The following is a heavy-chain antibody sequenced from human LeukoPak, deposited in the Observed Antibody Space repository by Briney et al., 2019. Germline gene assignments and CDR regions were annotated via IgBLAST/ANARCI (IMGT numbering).Heavy chain of an antibody. CDR3: ARHDGYSFRFRYYYYGMDV. Sequence: GESLKISCEGSGYSFTSYWICWVRQMPGKGLEWMGIIYPGDSDTRYSPSFHGHVTISADKSISTDYLQWSRLKASDTDMYYCARHDGYSFRFRYYYYGMDVWGQGTTVAVSS. CDR1: GYSFTSYW. CDR2: IYPGDSDT. D-gene: IGHD5-24*01. J-gene: IGHJ6*02. V-gene: IGHV5-51*01.